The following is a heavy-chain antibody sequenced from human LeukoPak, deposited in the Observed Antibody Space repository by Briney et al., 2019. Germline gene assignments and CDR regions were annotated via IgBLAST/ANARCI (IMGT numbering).Heavy chain of an antibody. CDR3: AKVPRQHDNWFDP. J-gene: IGHJ5*02. V-gene: IGHV3-7*01. Sequence: GGSLRLSCAASGFTFSSYWMSWVRQAPGKGLEWVANIKQDGSEKYYVDSVKGRFTISRDNAKNSLYLQMNSLRAEDTAIYYCAKVPRQHDNWFDPWGQGTLVTVSS. D-gene: IGHD3-9*01. CDR1: GFTFSSYW. CDR2: IKQDGSEK.